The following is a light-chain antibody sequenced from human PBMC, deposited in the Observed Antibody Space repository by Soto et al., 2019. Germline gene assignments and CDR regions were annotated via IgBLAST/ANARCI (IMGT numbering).Light chain of an antibody. CDR3: QQRSNWPPVT. CDR2: DAS. V-gene: IGKV3-11*01. CDR1: QSVSSY. Sequence: EIVLKQSPATLSLSPEERATLSCRASQSVSSYLALYQQKPGQAPRLLIYDASNRATGIPARFSGSGSGTDFTLTISSLEPEDFAVYYCQQRSNWPPVTFGQGTRLEIK. J-gene: IGKJ5*01.